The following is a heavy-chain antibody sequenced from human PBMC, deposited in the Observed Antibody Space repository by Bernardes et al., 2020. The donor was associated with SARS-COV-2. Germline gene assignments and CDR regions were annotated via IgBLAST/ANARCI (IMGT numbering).Heavy chain of an antibody. D-gene: IGHD3-10*01. CDR2: INWNGGST. CDR1: GFTFDDYG. CDR3: ARVAVNYYGSGSYVRGWFDP. Sequence: GGPLRLSCAASGFTFDDYGMSWVRHGPGKGLEWVSGINWNGGSTGYADSVKGRFTISRDNAKNSLYLQMNSLRAEDTALYHCARVAVNYYGSGSYVRGWFDPWGQGTLVTVSS. J-gene: IGHJ5*02. V-gene: IGHV3-20*01.